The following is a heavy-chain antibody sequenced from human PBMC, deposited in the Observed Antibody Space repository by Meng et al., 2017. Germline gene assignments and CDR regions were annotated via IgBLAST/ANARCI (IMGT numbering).Heavy chain of an antibody. Sequence: GESLKISCAASGFTFSSYAMHWVRQAPGKGLEWVAVISYDGSNKYYADSVKGRFTISRDNSKNTLYLQMNSLRAEDTAVYYCARGGTQKKSSSWYFLNYGMDVWGQGTTVTVSS. CDR3: ARGGTQKKSSSWYFLNYGMDV. J-gene: IGHJ6*02. V-gene: IGHV3-30*04. D-gene: IGHD6-13*01. CDR1: GFTFSSYA. CDR2: ISYDGSNK.